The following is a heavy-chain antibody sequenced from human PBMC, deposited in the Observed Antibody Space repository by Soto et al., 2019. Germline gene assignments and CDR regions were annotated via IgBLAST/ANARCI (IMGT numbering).Heavy chain of an antibody. J-gene: IGHJ4*02. D-gene: IGHD6-13*01. V-gene: IGHV4-34*01. CDR2: INHSGST. CDR1: GGSFSGYY. Sequence: QVQLQQWGAGLLKPSETLSLTCAVYGGSFSGYYWSWIRQPPGKGLEWIGEINHSGSTNYNPSLKSRVTTSVDTSKNQFSLKLSSVTAADTAVYYCARGVAAAGHFDYWGQGTLVTVSS. CDR3: ARGVAAAGHFDY.